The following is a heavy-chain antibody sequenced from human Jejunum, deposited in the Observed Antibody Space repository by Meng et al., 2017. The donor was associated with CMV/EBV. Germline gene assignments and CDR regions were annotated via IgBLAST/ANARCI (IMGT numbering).Heavy chain of an antibody. D-gene: IGHD2-15*01. Sequence: FIVSSSYRHWVRQAPGKGLEWVSTISGSGGTTYYPDFVKGRSTISSDNSMNTLYLQMSILTAEDTAVYYCASWPSGSSLYFSSWGQGTLVTVSS. J-gene: IGHJ5*02. CDR2: ISGSGGTT. CDR3: ASWPSGSSLYFSS. V-gene: IGHV3-23*01. CDR1: FIVSSSY.